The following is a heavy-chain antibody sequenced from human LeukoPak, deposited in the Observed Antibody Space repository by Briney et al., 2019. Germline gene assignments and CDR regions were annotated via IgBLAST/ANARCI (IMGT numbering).Heavy chain of an antibody. D-gene: IGHD6-19*01. J-gene: IGHJ4*02. V-gene: IGHV3-21*01. CDR1: GFTFSSYS. Sequence: PGGSLRLSCAASGFTFSSYSMNWVRQAPGKGLEWVSSISSSSSYIYYADSVKGRFTISRDNAKNSLYLQMNSLRAEDTAVYYCARGHGSGWYVSGYWGQGTLVTVSS. CDR3: ARGHGSGWYVSGY. CDR2: ISSSSSYI.